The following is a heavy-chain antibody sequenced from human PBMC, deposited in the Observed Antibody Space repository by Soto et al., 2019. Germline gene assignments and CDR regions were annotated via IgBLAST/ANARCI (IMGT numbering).Heavy chain of an antibody. J-gene: IGHJ4*02. V-gene: IGHV1-18*01. Sequence: QVQLVQSGAEVKKPGASVKVSCKASGYTFSNYGISWVRQAPGQGLERMGWVSGYKDNTDYAQKIKGRVTMTTDTSTSTAYMEGRSLTSDDTAMYYCARDNGYRYGTYFDYWGQGTVVTVSS. CDR1: GYTFSNYG. CDR3: ARDNGYRYGTYFDY. CDR2: VSGYKDNT. D-gene: IGHD5-18*01.